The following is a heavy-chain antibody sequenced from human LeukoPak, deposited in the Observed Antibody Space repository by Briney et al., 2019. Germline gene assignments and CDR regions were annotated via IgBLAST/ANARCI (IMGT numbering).Heavy chain of an antibody. J-gene: IGHJ4*02. CDR1: GFTFCDYD. Sequence: PGGSLRLSCAASGFTFCDYDMHWDRQATGKGLEWVSAIGTAGDTYYTGSVKGRFTISRENAKNSLYLQMNSLRAGDTAVYYCARVAKERVGGVYYFDYWGQGTLVTVSS. CDR2: IGTAGDT. CDR3: ARVAKERVGGVYYFDY. D-gene: IGHD1-1*01. V-gene: IGHV3-13*01.